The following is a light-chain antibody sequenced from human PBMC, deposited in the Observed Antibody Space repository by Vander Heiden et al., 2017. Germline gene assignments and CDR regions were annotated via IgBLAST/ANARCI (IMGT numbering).Light chain of an antibody. CDR2: GAS. CDR1: QSISSNY. Sequence: EIVLTQSPGTLSLSPGERATLSCRASQSISSNYLAWYQQKPGQAPRLLIYGASSRATGIPDRFSGSGSGTDFTLTISRLEPEDFAVYYCQPYLSSRTFGQGTRLEIK. J-gene: IGKJ5*01. V-gene: IGKV3-20*01. CDR3: QPYLSSRT.